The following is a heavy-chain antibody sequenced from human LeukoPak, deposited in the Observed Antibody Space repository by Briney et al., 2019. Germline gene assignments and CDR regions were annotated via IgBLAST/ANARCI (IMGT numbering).Heavy chain of an antibody. V-gene: IGHV3-53*01. Sequence: PGGSQRLSCAASGFTVSSNFTSWVRQAPGKGLECVSVIYSRGGTYYADSVQGRFTISRDASKNTLFLQMNSLRADDTAVYYCARKTDSSGSGDYWGQGTLVTVSS. CDR3: ARKTDSSGSGDY. J-gene: IGHJ4*02. CDR1: GFTVSSNF. CDR2: IYSRGGT. D-gene: IGHD3-22*01.